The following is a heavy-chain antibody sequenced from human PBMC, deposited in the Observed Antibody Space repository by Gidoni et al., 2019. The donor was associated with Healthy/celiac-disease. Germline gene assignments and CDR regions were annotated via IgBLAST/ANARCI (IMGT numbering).Heavy chain of an antibody. CDR1: GFTLSSYW. J-gene: IGHJ4*02. V-gene: IGHV3-7*01. CDR2: IKQDGSEK. CDR3: ARGWPPQFDY. Sequence: EVQLVESGGGLVQPGGSLRLPCSASGFTLSSYWMSWVRQAPGKGLVWLTNIKQDGSEKYYVDSVKGRFTISRDNAKNSLYLQMNSLRAEDTAVYYCARGWPPQFDYWGQGTLVTVSS.